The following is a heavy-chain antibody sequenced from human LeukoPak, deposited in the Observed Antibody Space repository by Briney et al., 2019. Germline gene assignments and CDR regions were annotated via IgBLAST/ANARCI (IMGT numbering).Heavy chain of an antibody. D-gene: IGHD3-3*01. Sequence: GGSLRLSCAASGVTFSGYAMHWVRQPPAKGLEWVSGISWSSSSIGYADSVKGRFTISRDNAKNSLYLQMNSLRAEDTAFYYCARGRGLGVISTPGPFDYWGQGILVTVSS. J-gene: IGHJ4*02. CDR2: ISWSSSSI. V-gene: IGHV3-9*01. CDR1: GVTFSGYA. CDR3: ARGRGLGVISTPGPFDY.